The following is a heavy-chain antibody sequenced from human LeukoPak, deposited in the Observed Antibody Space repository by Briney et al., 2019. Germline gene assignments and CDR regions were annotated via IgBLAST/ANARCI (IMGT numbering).Heavy chain of an antibody. CDR1: GGSISSRNW. D-gene: IGHD2-15*01. CDR2: IYHSGST. V-gene: IGHV4-4*02. J-gene: IGHJ5*02. CDR3: ARDRSYNWFDP. Sequence: PSGTLSLTCAVSGGSISSRNWWSWVRQPPGKGLEWIGEIYHSGSTNYNPSLKSRVTISVDTSKNQFSLKLSSVTAADTAVYYCARDRSYNWFDPWGQGTLVTVSS.